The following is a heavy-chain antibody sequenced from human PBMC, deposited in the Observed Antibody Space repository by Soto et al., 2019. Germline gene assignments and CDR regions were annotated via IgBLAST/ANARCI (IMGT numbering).Heavy chain of an antibody. V-gene: IGHV4-39*01. CDR2: IFYSGST. J-gene: IGHJ5*02. CDR1: STSISRSLYT. D-gene: IGHD2-15*01. Sequence: SDTMSLNRIASSTSISRSLYTWVSIRQRPRKRLKRIGSIFYSGSTYYNPSLKGRVTISVDTSKNQFSLTLTSVTAADTAVYYCARQCRGVTCPWFVPWGPG. CDR3: ARQCRGVTCPWFVP.